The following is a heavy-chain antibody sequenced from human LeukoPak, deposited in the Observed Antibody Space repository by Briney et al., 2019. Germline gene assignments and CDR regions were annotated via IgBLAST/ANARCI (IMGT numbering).Heavy chain of an antibody. D-gene: IGHD6-13*01. J-gene: IGHJ6*02. V-gene: IGHV1-24*01. CDR1: GYTLTELS. CDR3: ATGYLVTAGLMDV. Sequence: ALVKVSCKVSGYTLTELSMFWVRQAPGKGLEWMGSFDPEDGKTVYAQKSQGRVTMTEDTSTDTAYMELSSLRSEDTAVYYCATGYLVTAGLMDVWGQGTTVTVSS. CDR2: FDPEDGKT.